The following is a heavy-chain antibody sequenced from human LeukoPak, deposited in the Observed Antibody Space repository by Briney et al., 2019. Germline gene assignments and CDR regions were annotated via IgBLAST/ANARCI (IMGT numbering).Heavy chain of an antibody. CDR2: IIPIFGTA. CDR3: ARDLFGAYYDSSGVPRDY. J-gene: IGHJ4*02. D-gene: IGHD3-22*01. Sequence: SVKVSCKASGGTFSSYAISWVRQAPGQGLEWMRGIIPIFGTANYAQKFQGRVTITADESTSTAYMELSSLRSEDTAVYYCARDLFGAYYDSSGVPRDYWGQGTLVTVSS. V-gene: IGHV1-69*13. CDR1: GGTFSSYA.